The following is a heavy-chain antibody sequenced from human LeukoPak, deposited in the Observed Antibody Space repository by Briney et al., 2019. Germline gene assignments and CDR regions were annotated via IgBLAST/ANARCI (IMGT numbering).Heavy chain of an antibody. J-gene: IGHJ3*02. V-gene: IGHV4-59*08. CDR1: AGSIST. CDR3: AKHRGSFFEAFDI. Sequence: SETLSLTCSVSAGSISTWSWIRQPPGKGLEWIGYISYSGTTNYNPSLKSRVTLSVDTSQNQLSLRLTSMTAADMAVYYCAKHRGSFFEAFDIWGQGTAVSVSS. CDR2: ISYSGTT. D-gene: IGHD1-26*01.